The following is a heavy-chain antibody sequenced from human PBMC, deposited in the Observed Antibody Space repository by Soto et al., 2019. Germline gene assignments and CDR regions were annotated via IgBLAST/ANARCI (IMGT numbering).Heavy chain of an antibody. CDR1: IGSISTYY. Sequence: PSETLSLTCTVSIGSISTYYWSWIRQPPGKGLEWIGYIYYTGSTNYNPSLKSRVTISVDTSKNQFSLKLSSVTAADTAVYYCARSYCSSTSCYLERKQNWFDPWGQGTLVTVPS. CDR2: IYYTGST. V-gene: IGHV4-59*01. J-gene: IGHJ5*02. D-gene: IGHD2-2*01. CDR3: ARSYCSSTSCYLERKQNWFDP.